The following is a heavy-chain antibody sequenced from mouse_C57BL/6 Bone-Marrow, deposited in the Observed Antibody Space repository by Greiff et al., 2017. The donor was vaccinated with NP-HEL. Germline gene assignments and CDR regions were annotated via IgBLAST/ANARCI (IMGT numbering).Heavy chain of an antibody. CDR1: GFNFTGYC. V-gene: IGHV14-4*01. J-gene: IGHJ3*01. D-gene: IGHD2-12*01. CDR3: ATSFWVLLPWFAY. CDR2: IDPENGDT. Sequence: EVQLQQSGAELVRPGASVKLSCTASGFNFTGYCMHWVKQRPEQGLEWIGWIDPENGDTDYASKFKGKATITADTSSSTAYLQLSSLTSEDTAVYYCATSFWVLLPWFAYWGQGTLVTVSA.